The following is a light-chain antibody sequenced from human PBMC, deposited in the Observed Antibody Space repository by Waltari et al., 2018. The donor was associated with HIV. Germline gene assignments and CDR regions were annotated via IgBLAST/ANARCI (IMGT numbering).Light chain of an antibody. CDR2: KAS. CDR1: QSISTW. Sequence: DLTMTQSPSPTSTSVGDRITITSRASQSISTWLAWYQQKPGKSPKLLTYKASSLESGVPLRFSGSGSGTEFTLTITGLQPDDFATYYCQQYNTSSPWTFGQGTRVDI. V-gene: IGKV1-5*03. J-gene: IGKJ1*01. CDR3: QQYNTSSPWT.